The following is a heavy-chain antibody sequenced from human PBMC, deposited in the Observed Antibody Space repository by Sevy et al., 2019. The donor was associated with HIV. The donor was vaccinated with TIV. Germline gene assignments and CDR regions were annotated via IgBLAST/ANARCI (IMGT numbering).Heavy chain of an antibody. Sequence: GGSLRLSCAASGFTFSSYAMSWVRQAPGKGLEWVSAISGSGGSTYYADSVKGRCTISRDNSKNTLYLQMNSLRAEDTAVYYCAKEPLPVGEIAVAELDYWGQGTLVTVSS. CDR3: AKEPLPVGEIAVAELDY. D-gene: IGHD6-19*01. J-gene: IGHJ4*02. CDR2: ISGSGGST. V-gene: IGHV3-23*01. CDR1: GFTFSSYA.